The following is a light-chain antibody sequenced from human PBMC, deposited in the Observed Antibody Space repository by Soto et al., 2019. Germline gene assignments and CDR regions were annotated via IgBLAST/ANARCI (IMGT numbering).Light chain of an antibody. V-gene: IGKV1-39*01. CDR1: QSISSY. CDR3: QQCYSTPFT. Sequence: DIQMTQSPSSLSASVGDRVTITCRASQSISSYLKWYQQKPGKAPKLLIYAASSVPSGGPSRFTGSGSGTDFTLTISSLQPEDCAPYCCQQCYSTPFTFGPGTKVDIK. CDR2: AAS. J-gene: IGKJ3*01.